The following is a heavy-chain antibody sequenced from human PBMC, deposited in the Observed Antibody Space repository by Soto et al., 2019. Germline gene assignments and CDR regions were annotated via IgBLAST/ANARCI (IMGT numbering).Heavy chain of an antibody. CDR1: GGSISSYY. CDR3: AREGAKDPYYGMDV. J-gene: IGHJ6*02. Sequence: SETLSLTCTVSGGSISSYYWSWIRQPPGKGLEWIGYIYYSGSTNYNPSLKSRVTISVDTSKNQFSLKLSSVTAADTAVYYCAREGAKDPYYGMDVWGQGTKVTVSS. CDR2: IYYSGST. V-gene: IGHV4-59*01.